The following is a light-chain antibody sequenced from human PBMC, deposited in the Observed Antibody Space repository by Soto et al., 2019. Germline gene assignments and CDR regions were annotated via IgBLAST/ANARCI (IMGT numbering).Light chain of an antibody. CDR1: QSISTY. J-gene: IGKJ2*01. Sequence: EIVLTQSPVILSLSPGERATLSCRANQSISTYLAWYQQKPGQAPRLIIFDASNRATGIPARFRGSGSGTDFTRTITSLETEDSAIYYCQQCYNWPRGFTFGQGTTLEIK. V-gene: IGKV3-11*01. CDR2: DAS. CDR3: QQCYNWPRGFT.